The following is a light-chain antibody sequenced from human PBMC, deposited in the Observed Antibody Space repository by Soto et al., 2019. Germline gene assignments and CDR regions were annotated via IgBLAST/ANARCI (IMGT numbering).Light chain of an antibody. CDR3: QQYAASPWT. CDR2: GAS. J-gene: IGKJ1*01. Sequence: EIVLTQSPGTLSLSPGKRATLSCRASQTVTSNSLAWYQQKPGQAPRLLIYGASSRATGIPDRFSGSGSGTDFTLTIASLEPEDFAVYSCQQYAASPWTFDQGTKVEIK. CDR1: QTVTSNS. V-gene: IGKV3-20*01.